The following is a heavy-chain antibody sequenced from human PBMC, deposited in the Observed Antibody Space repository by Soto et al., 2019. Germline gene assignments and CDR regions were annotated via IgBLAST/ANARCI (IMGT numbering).Heavy chain of an antibody. CDR3: ARVWIEMATMISDY. J-gene: IGHJ4*02. CDR2: IYHSGST. CDR1: GYSISSGYY. Sequence: SETLSLTCAVSGYSISSGYYWGWIRQPPGKGLEWIGSIYHSGSTYYNPSLKSRVTISVDTSKNQFSLKLRSDDTAVYYCARVWIEMATMISDYWGQGTLVTVSS. V-gene: IGHV4-38-2*01. D-gene: IGHD3-22*01.